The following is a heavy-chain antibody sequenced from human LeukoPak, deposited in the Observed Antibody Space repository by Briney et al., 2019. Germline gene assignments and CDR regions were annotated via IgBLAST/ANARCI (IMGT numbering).Heavy chain of an antibody. CDR1: GGSISSYY. D-gene: IGHD2-2*01. J-gene: IGHJ5*02. V-gene: IGHV4-4*07. CDR3: ARLPEGAGMPYWFDP. Sequence: SETLSLTCTVSGGSISSYYWSWIRQPAGKGLEWIGRIYTSGSTNYNPSLKSRVTMSVDTSKNQFSLKLSSVTAADTAVYYCARLPEGAGMPYWFDPWGQGTLVTVSS. CDR2: IYTSGST.